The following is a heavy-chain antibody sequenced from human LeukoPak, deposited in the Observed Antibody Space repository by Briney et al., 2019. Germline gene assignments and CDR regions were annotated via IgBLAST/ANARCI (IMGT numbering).Heavy chain of an antibody. CDR2: IYYSGST. Sequence: SETLSLTCTVSGGSISSGGYYWSWIRQHPGKGLEWIGYIYYSGSTYYNPSLKSRVTISVDTSKNQFSLKLSSVTAADTAVYYCATTTTVTTRPYWYFDLWGRGTLVTVSS. CDR1: GGSISSGGYY. CDR3: ATTTTVTTRPYWYFDL. J-gene: IGHJ2*01. D-gene: IGHD4-17*01. V-gene: IGHV4-31*03.